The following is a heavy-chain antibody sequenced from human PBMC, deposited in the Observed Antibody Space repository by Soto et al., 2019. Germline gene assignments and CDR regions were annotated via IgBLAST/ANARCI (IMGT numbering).Heavy chain of an antibody. CDR3: AKDARAVERYYYYGMDV. Sequence: QVQLVESGGGVVQPGRSLRLPCAASGFTFNNYGMHWVRQAPGKGLEWVAVISYDGSNKYYADSVKGRFTISRDNFKNTLYLQMDSLRAEDTAVYYCAKDARAVERYYYYGMDVWGQGTTVTVSS. J-gene: IGHJ6*02. CDR2: ISYDGSNK. V-gene: IGHV3-30*18. CDR1: GFTFNNYG.